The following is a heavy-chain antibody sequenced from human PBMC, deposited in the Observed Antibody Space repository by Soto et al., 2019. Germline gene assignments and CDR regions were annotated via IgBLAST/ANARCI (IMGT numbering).Heavy chain of an antibody. CDR2: IYSGGST. V-gene: IGHV3-53*01. Sequence: GGSLRLSCSVSGVIFRGYAMSWVRQAPGKGLEWVSVIYSGGSTYYADSVKGRFTISRDNSKNTLYLQMNSLRAEDTAVYYCARDRVESGYPEYFQHWGQGTLVTVSS. CDR3: ARDRVESGYPEYFQH. CDR1: GVIFRGYA. J-gene: IGHJ1*01. D-gene: IGHD3-22*01.